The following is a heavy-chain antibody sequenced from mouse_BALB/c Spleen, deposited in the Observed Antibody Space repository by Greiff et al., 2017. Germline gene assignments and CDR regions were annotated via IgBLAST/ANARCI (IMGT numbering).Heavy chain of an antibody. CDR2: ISSGSSTI. J-gene: IGHJ2*01. CDR1: GFTFSSFG. CDR3: ARDSVTAVGGGFDY. Sequence: EVKLQESGGGLVQPGGSRKLSCAASGFTFSSFGMHWVRQAPEKGLEWVAYISSGSSTIYYADTVKGRITISRDNPKNTLFLQMTSLKSEDTAMYYCARDSVTAVGGGFDYWGQGTTLTVAS. D-gene: IGHD1-1*01. V-gene: IGHV5-17*02.